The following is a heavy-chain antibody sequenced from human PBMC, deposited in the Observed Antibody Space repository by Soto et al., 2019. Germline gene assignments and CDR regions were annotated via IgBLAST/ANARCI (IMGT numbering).Heavy chain of an antibody. J-gene: IGHJ6*02. CDR3: ARLQAHQDMVVIHLWGMDV. V-gene: IGHV4-34*01. Sequence: SETLSLTCAVYGGSFSGYYWSWIRQPPGKGLEWIGEINHSGSTNYNPSLTSRVTISVDTSKNQFPQKLSSVTAADTAVYYCARLQAHQDMVVIHLWGMDVWGQGTTVTVSS. D-gene: IGHD2-15*01. CDR1: GGSFSGYY. CDR2: INHSGST.